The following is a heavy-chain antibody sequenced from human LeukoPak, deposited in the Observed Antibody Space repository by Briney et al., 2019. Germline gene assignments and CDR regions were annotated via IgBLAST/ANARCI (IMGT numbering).Heavy chain of an antibody. V-gene: IGHV3-21*01. J-gene: IGHJ3*02. Sequence: PGGSLRLSCAASGFTFSSYSMNWVRQAPGKGLEWVSSISSSSSYIYYADSVKGRFTISRDNAKNSLYLQMNSLRAEDTAVYYCAREGVIWFGRHDASDIWGQGTMVTVSS. CDR1: GFTFSSYS. CDR3: AREGVIWFGRHDASDI. CDR2: ISSSSSYI. D-gene: IGHD3-10*01.